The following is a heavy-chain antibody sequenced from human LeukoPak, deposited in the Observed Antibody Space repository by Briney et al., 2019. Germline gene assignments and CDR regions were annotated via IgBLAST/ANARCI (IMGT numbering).Heavy chain of an antibody. CDR1: GYTFTSYY. D-gene: IGHD3-3*01. J-gene: IGHJ4*02. V-gene: IGHV1-46*01. CDR3: ARDPTRAPLRFLEWLLLGYFDC. CDR2: INPSGGST. Sequence: ASVKVSCKASGYTFTSYYMHWVRQAPGQGLEWMGIINPSGGSTSYAQKFQGRVTMTRDTSTSTVYMELSSLRSEDTAVYYCARDPTRAPLRFLEWLLLGYFDCWGQGILVTVSS.